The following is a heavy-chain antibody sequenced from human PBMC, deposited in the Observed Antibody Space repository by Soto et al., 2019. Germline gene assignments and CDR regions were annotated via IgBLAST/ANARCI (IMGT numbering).Heavy chain of an antibody. D-gene: IGHD3-3*01. J-gene: IGHJ4*02. CDR2: ISGSGGST. CDR3: AKGAYYDFWSGYYIQVLSDYFDY. Sequence: EVQLLESGGGLVQPGGSLRLSCAASGFTFSSYAMSWVRQAPGKGLEWVSAISGSGGSTYYADSVKGRFTISRDNSKNTLYLQMNSLGAEDTAVYYCAKGAYYDFWSGYYIQVLSDYFDYWGQGTLVTVSS. V-gene: IGHV3-23*01. CDR1: GFTFSSYA.